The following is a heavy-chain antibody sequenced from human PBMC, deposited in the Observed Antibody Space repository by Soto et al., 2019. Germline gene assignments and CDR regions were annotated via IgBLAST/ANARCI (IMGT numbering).Heavy chain of an antibody. J-gene: IGHJ3*02. CDR1: GYSFTIYC. CDR2: IYPGDSDT. Sequence: PGESVKISGKGSGYSFTIYCIGWVLQMPWKGLEWMGIIYPGDSDTRYSPSFQGQVTISADKSISTAYLQWSSLKASDTAMYYCARSSSPHGSGVAFDIWGQGTMVTVSS. V-gene: IGHV5-51*01. D-gene: IGHD6-19*01. CDR3: ARSSSPHGSGVAFDI.